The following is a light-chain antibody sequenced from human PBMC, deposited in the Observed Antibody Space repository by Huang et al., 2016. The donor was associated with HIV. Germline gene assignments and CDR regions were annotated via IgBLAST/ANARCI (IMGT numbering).Light chain of an antibody. J-gene: IGKJ4*01. CDR2: GAS. CDR1: QSVGSN. CDR3: QQYNNWPPT. Sequence: EIVMTQSPATLSVSTGERATLSCRASQSVGSNLAWYQQKPGQAPRRLISGASTRATGIPARFSGSGSGKDFTVTISSLQSEDFALYYCQQYNNWPPTFGGGTKVEIK. V-gene: IGKV3-15*01.